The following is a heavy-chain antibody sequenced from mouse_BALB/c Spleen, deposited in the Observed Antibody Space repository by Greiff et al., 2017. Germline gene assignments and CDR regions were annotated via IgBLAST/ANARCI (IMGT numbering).Heavy chain of an antibody. Sequence: EVKLLESGPGLVKPSQSLSLTCTVTGYSITSDYAWNWIRQFPGNKLEWMGYISYSGSTSYNPSLKSRISITRDTSKNQFFLQLNSVTTEDTATYYCARSSYDYWYFDVWGAGTTVTVSS. CDR1: GYSITSDYA. J-gene: IGHJ1*01. CDR3: ARSSYDYWYFDV. CDR2: ISYSGST. D-gene: IGHD2-10*01. V-gene: IGHV3-2*02.